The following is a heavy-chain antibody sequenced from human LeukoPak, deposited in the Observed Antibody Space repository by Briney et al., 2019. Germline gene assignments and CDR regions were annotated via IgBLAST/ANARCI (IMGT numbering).Heavy chain of an antibody. CDR3: ARDLDTAMDPGVDY. D-gene: IGHD5-18*01. CDR1: GFTFSSYG. V-gene: IGHV3-33*01. J-gene: IGHJ4*02. Sequence: GGSPRLSCAASGFTFSSYGMHWVRQAPGKGLEWVAVIWYDGSNKYYADSVKGRFTISRDNSKNTLYLQMNSLRAEDTAVYYCARDLDTAMDPGVDYWGQGTLVTVSS. CDR2: IWYDGSNK.